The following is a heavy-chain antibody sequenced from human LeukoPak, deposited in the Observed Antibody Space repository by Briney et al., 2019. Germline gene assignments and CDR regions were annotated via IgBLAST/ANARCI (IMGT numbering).Heavy chain of an antibody. CDR1: GFTFSSYG. CDR2: ISYDGSNK. Sequence: PGGSVRLSCEASGFTFSSYGMHWVRQAPGKGLEWVAVISYDGSNKYYADSVKGRFTISRDNSKNTLYLQMNSLRAEDTAVYYCAKESYDFWSGPPDYYYGMDVWGQGTTVTVSS. D-gene: IGHD3-3*01. CDR3: AKESYDFWSGPPDYYYGMDV. V-gene: IGHV3-30*18. J-gene: IGHJ6*02.